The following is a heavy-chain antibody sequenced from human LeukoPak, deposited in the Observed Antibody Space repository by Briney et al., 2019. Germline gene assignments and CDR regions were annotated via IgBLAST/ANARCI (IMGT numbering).Heavy chain of an antibody. D-gene: IGHD3-10*01. CDR1: GASISSYY. J-gene: IGHJ4*02. CDR3: ARCFYGSGSYYKRPFDC. V-gene: IGHV4-59*01. CDR2: LYYSGST. Sequence: PSETLSLTCTVSGASISSYYWSWIRQPPGKGLEWIGYLYYSGSTNYNASLKSRVSISVDTSKNQFSLRLSSVPAADTAVYYCARCFYGSGSYYKRPFDCWGQGTLVTVSS.